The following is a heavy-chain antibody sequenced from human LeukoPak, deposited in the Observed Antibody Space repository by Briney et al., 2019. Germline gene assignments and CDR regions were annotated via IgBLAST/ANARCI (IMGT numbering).Heavy chain of an antibody. Sequence: PSETLSLTCTVSVGSISSYYWSWIRQPAGKGLEWIWYISYSGTTSYNPSLKSRVTISVDTSMNQFSLKLYSVTAADTAVFYCARVQADSIGWYHFDYWGQGALVAVSS. J-gene: IGHJ4*02. CDR1: VGSISSYY. CDR3: ARVQADSIGWYHFDY. V-gene: IGHV4-59*01. D-gene: IGHD6-19*01. CDR2: ISYSGTT.